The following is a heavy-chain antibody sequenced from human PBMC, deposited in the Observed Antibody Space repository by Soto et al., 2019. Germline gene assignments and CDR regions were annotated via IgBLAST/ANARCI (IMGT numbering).Heavy chain of an antibody. J-gene: IGHJ4*02. CDR3: ARGVY. Sequence: LRLSCAASGFTFSSYAMHWVRQAPGKGLEWVAVISYDGSNKYYADSVKGRFTISRDNSKNTLYLQMNSLRAEDTAVYYCARGVYWGQGTLVTVSS. CDR1: GFTFSSYA. V-gene: IGHV3-30-3*01. CDR2: ISYDGSNK. D-gene: IGHD3-3*01.